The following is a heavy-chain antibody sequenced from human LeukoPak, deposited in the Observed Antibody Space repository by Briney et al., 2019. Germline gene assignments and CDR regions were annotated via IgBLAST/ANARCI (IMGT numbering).Heavy chain of an antibody. V-gene: IGHV4-59*08. CDR3: ARLQGRGDNYLDY. D-gene: IGHD7-27*01. CDR1: GGSTSNYY. Sequence: SETLSLTCTVPGGSTSNYYWSWIRQPPGKRLEWIGYVSYSGSSSSNPSLESRVTISVDMSKNQFSLTLSSVTASDTAVYYCARLQGRGDNYLDYWGQGTLVTVSS. J-gene: IGHJ4*02. CDR2: VSYSGSS.